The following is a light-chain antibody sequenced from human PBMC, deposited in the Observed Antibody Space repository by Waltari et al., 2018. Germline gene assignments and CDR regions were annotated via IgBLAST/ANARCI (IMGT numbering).Light chain of an antibody. J-gene: IGKJ4*01. V-gene: IGKV1-NL1*01. CDR3: QQYFSVPLT. Sequence: IQMTQSPSSLSGFVGDRVTISCRASQDITHALAWYQHKLGRARKLLIYSTSKLEGGVPARFSGRGSGTTYTLTIDSLQSDDSASYFCQQYFSVPLTFGGGSKIEI. CDR2: STS. CDR1: QDITHA.